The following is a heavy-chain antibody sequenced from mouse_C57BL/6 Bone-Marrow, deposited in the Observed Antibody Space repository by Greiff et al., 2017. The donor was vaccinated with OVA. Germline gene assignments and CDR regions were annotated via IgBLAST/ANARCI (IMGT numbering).Heavy chain of an antibody. J-gene: IGHJ1*03. V-gene: IGHV1-53*01. CDR1: GYTFTSYW. D-gene: IGHD2-12*01. CDR2: INPSNGGT. Sequence: QVQLQQPGTDLVKPGASVKLSCKASGYTFTSYWMHWVKQRPGQGLEWIGNINPSNGGTNYNEKFKSKATLTVDKSSSTAYLQLSSLTSEDSAVYYWARKSVSYHTYFDVWGTGTTVTVSS. CDR3: ARKSVSYHTYFDV.